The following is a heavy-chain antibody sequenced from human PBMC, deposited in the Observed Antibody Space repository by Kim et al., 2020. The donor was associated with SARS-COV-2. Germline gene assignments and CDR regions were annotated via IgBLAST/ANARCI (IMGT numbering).Heavy chain of an antibody. Sequence: SETLSLTCTVSGGSISSSSYYWGWIRQPPGKGLEWIGSIYYSGSTYYNPSLKSRVTISVDTSKNQFSLKLSSVTAADTAGYYCASFLPMTEQQLVRGQPYYYFDYWGQGTLVTVSS. V-gene: IGHV4-39*07. J-gene: IGHJ4*02. CDR2: IYYSGST. D-gene: IGHD6-13*01. CDR1: GGSISSSSYY. CDR3: ASFLPMTEQQLVRGQPYYYFDY.